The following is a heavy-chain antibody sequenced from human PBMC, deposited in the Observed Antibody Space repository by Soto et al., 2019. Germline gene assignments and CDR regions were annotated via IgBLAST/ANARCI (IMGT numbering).Heavy chain of an antibody. CDR2: ISHGGSA. V-gene: IGHV4-59*12. D-gene: IGHD5-18*01. CDR3: ARAHSSGYVFLGF. J-gene: IGHJ4*02. CDR1: GASINNYF. Sequence: SETLSLTCTVSGASINNYFWSWIRQPPEKGLEWIGYISHGGSAVYDPSLKSRVTISMDTSKNQFSLKLTSVTAADTAVYYCARAHSSGYVFLGFWGQGILVTVS.